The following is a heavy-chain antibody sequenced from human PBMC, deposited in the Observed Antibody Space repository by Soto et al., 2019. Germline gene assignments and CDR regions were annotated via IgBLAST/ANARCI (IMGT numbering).Heavy chain of an antibody. CDR1: GYTFTSYD. D-gene: IGHD4-17*01. V-gene: IGHV1-8*01. CDR2: MNPNSGNT. J-gene: IGHJ2*01. Sequence: QVQLVQSGAEVKKPGASVKVSCKASGYTFTSYDINWVRQATGQGLEWMGWMNPNSGNTGYAQKFQGRVTMTRITSISTAYMELSSLGSEDTAVYYCAREYYGGNEEVLEWYFDLWGRGTLVTVSS. CDR3: AREYYGGNEEVLEWYFDL.